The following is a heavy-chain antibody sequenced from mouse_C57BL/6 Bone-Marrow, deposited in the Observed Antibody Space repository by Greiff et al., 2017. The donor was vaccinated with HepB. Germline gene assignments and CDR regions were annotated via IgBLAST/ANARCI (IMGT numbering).Heavy chain of an antibody. CDR2: ISNLAYSI. CDR3: ARRNDYDYFDY. D-gene: IGHD2-4*01. J-gene: IGHJ2*01. V-gene: IGHV5-15*04. Sequence: EVKLVESGGGLVQPGGSLKLSCAASGFTFSDYGMAWVRQAPRKGPEWVAFISNLAYSIYYADTVTGRFTISRENAKNTLYLEMSSLRSEDTAMYYCARRNDYDYFDYWVQGTTLTVSS. CDR1: GFTFSDYG.